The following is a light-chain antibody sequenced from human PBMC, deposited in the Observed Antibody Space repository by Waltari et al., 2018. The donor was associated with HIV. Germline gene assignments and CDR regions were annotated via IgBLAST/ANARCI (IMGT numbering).Light chain of an antibody. V-gene: IGKV1-39*01. J-gene: IGKJ2*03. CDR3: QQSYATPRS. Sequence: DIQMTQSPSSLSASIGDRGTITCRASQSIKRNVNWFQQKSGKAPNILIYATATLQNGVPSRFSGSGSETNFTLTITRLQPEDFATYYCQQSYATPRSFGQGTKL. CDR2: ATA. CDR1: QSIKRN.